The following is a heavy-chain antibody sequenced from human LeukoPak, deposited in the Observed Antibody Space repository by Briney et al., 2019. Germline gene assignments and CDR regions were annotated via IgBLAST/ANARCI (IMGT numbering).Heavy chain of an antibody. V-gene: IGHV3-23*01. D-gene: IGHD6-13*01. Sequence: GGSLRLSCADSGFTFSTYAMSWVRQAPGKGLEWVSGISGSGASTYYADSVKGRFTISRDNSKNTLYLQMNSLRAEDTAVYYCAKHSSNYYFFDYWGQGTLVTVSS. CDR3: AKHSSNYYFFDY. CDR2: ISGSGAST. J-gene: IGHJ4*02. CDR1: GFTFSTYA.